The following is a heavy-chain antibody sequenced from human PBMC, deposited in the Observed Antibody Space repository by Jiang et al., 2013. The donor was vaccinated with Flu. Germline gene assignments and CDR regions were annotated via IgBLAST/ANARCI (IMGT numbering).Heavy chain of an antibody. Sequence: QSGSELKKPGASVKVSCKASGYTFTSYAMNWVRQAPGQGLEWMGWINTNTGNPTYAQGFTGRFVFSLDTSVSTAYLQISSLKAEDTAVYYCASLQEWEPRIRGTFDIWAKGQWSPSLQ. CDR3: ASLQEWEPRIRGTFDI. J-gene: IGHJ3*02. CDR1: GYTFTSYA. CDR2: INTNTGNP. V-gene: IGHV7-4-1*02. D-gene: IGHD1-26*01.